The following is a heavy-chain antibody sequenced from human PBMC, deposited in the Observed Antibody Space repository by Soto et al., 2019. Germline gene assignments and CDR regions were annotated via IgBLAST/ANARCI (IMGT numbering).Heavy chain of an antibody. D-gene: IGHD1-26*01. CDR3: ARGGAHAKSGSGIYQFGYGLDF. CDR2: ITHRGST. Sequence: QVQLQQWGAGLLKPSETLSLTCDVSGESFGGCYWSWIRQSPGKGLEWIGDITHRGSTNYNPSLMWRVALSVDTSKRQFSLKLSSVAAADTAVYYCARGGAHAKSGSGIYQFGYGLDFWGQGTTVTVSS. CDR1: GESFGGCY. V-gene: IGHV4-34*02. J-gene: IGHJ6*02.